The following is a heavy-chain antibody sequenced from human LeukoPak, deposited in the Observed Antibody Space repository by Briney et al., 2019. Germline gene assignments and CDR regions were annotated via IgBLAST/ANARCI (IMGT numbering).Heavy chain of an antibody. J-gene: IGHJ4*02. Sequence: GRSLRLSCAASGFTFSSYAMSWVRQAPGKGLEWVSAISGSGGSTYYADSVKGRFTISRDNSKNTLYLQMNSLRAEDTAVYYCAKSPYYYDSTYFDYWGQGTLVTVSS. CDR2: ISGSGGST. D-gene: IGHD3-22*01. V-gene: IGHV3-23*01. CDR1: GFTFSSYA. CDR3: AKSPYYYDSTYFDY.